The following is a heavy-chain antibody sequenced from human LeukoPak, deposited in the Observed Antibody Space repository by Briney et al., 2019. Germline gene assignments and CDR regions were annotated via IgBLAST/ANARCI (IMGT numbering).Heavy chain of an antibody. D-gene: IGHD3-10*01. CDR2: ISGSGGST. CDR1: GFTFSIYA. Sequence: PGGSLRLSCAASGFTFSIYAMSWVRQAPGKGLEWVSAISGSGGSTYYADSVKGRFTISRDNSKNTLYLQMNSLRAEDTAVYYCAKEGGSGSDALYFDYWGQGTLVTVSS. J-gene: IGHJ4*02. V-gene: IGHV3-23*01. CDR3: AKEGGSGSDALYFDY.